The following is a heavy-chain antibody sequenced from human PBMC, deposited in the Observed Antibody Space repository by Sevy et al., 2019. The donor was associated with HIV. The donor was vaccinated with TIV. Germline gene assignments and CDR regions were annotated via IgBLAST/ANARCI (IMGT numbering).Heavy chain of an antibody. J-gene: IGHJ4*02. CDR1: GFTFSNAW. V-gene: IGHV3-15*01. CDR3: TTDNSYGYYYFDY. CDR2: IKSKTDGGTT. D-gene: IGHD5-18*01. Sequence: GGSLRLSCAASGFTFSNAWMSWVRQAPGKGLEWVGRIKSKTDGGTTDYAAPVKGRFTISRDDSKNTLYLQMNSLKTEDTAVSYCTTDNSYGYYYFDYWGQGTLVTVSS.